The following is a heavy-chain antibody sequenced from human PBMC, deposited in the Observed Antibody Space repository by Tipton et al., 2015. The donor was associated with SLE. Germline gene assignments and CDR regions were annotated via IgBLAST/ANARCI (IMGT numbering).Heavy chain of an antibody. CDR3: ARAITMVRGVMGSFDY. V-gene: IGHV1-18*01. Sequence: QSEAEVKKPGASVKVSCKASGYTFTTFDITWVRQAPGQGLEWMGWISAYNNNTNYAQKLQDRVTMTTDTSTSTAYMELRSLRSDDTAVYYCARAITMVRGVMGSFDYWGQGTLVTVSS. D-gene: IGHD3-10*01. CDR2: ISAYNNNT. CDR1: GYTFTTFD. J-gene: IGHJ4*02.